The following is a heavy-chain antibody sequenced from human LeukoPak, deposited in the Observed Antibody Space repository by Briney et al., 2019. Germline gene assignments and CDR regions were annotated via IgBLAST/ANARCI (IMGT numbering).Heavy chain of an antibody. CDR3: AAGGYCSGGRCPGFDA. D-gene: IGHD2-15*01. CDR2: INWSGDST. Sequence: GGSLRLSCAASGFTFDDYGVSWVRHAPGKGLEWVAGINWSGDSTGYADSVKGRFTISRHNAKNSLYLQMNSLRAEDTALYHCAAGGYCSGGRCPGFDAWGQGTLVIVSS. V-gene: IGHV3-20*01. CDR1: GFTFDDYG. J-gene: IGHJ5*02.